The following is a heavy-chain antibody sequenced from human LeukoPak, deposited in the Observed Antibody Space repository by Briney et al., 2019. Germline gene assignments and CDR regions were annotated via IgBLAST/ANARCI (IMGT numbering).Heavy chain of an antibody. CDR2: IYYSGST. V-gene: IGHV4-39*01. D-gene: IGHD3-22*01. Sequence: WVRQAPGKGLEWIGSIYYSGSTYYNPSLKTRVAISVDTSKNQFSLKLSSVTAADTAVYYCARHGRPYYYDSSGAYFDYWGQGTLVTVSS. J-gene: IGHJ4*02. CDR3: ARHGRPYYYDSSGAYFDY.